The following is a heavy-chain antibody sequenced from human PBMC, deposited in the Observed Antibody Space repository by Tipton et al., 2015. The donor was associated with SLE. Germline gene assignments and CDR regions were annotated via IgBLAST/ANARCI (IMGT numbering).Heavy chain of an antibody. CDR1: GGSISSGSYY. V-gene: IGHV4-61*09. CDR3: ASDYGGNIDVFDI. J-gene: IGHJ3*02. Sequence: TLSLTCTVSGGSISSGSYYWSCIRQPAGKGLEWIGHLYTSGSTNYNPSLKSRVTISVDKSKNQFSLKLSSVTAADTAVYYCASDYGGNIDVFDIWGQGTKVTV. D-gene: IGHD4-23*01. CDR2: LYTSGST.